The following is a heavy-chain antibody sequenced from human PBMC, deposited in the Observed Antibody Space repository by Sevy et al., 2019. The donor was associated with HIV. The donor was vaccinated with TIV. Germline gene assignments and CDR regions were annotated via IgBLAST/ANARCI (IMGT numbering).Heavy chain of an antibody. J-gene: IGHJ4*02. CDR1: GFTFSGSA. D-gene: IGHD3-10*01. Sequence: GGSLRLSCAASGFTFSGSAMHWVRQASGKGLGWVGRIRSKANSYATAYAASVKGRFTISRDVSKNTAYLQMNSLKTEDTAMYYCTREGKAFGYWGQGTLVTVSS. V-gene: IGHV3-73*01. CDR2: IRSKANSYAT. CDR3: TREGKAFGY.